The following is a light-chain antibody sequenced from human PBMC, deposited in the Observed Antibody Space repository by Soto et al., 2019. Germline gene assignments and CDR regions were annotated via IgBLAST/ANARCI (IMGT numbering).Light chain of an antibody. CDR3: ASWDDSLSGGV. CDR2: TDY. V-gene: IGLV1-44*01. J-gene: IGLJ3*02. CDR1: NSNIGTYT. Sequence: QAVVTQPPSASGTPGQRVIISCSGSNSNIGTYTVNWYQQLPGTAPKLLIYTDYQRPSGVPDRFSGSRSGTSASLAISGLQSEDEADYYCASWDDSLSGGVFGGGTQLTVL.